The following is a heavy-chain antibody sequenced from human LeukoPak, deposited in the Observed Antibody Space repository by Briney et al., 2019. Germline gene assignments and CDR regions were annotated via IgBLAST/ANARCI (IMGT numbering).Heavy chain of an antibody. CDR3: ARGTMVRGVPSIDY. CDR2: IYYSGCT. Sequence: SQTLSLTCTVSGGSISSGDYYWSWIRQPPGKGLEWIGYIYYSGCTYYNPSLKSRVTISVDRSKNQFSLKLSSVTAADTAVYYCARGTMVRGVPSIDYWGQGTLVTVSS. V-gene: IGHV4-30-4*01. D-gene: IGHD3-10*01. CDR1: GGSISSGDYY. J-gene: IGHJ4*02.